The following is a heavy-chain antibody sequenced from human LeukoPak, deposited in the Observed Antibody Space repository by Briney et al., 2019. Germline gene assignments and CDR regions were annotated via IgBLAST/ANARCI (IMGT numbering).Heavy chain of an antibody. V-gene: IGHV4-38-2*02. D-gene: IGHD6-13*01. CDR1: GYSISSGYY. J-gene: IGHJ4*02. Sequence: PSETLSLTCTVSGYSISSGYYWGWIRQPPGNGLEWIGSIYHSGSTYYNPSLKSRVTISVDTSKNQFSLRLSSVTAADTAVYYCARVTGYMTEDYFDYWGQGTLITVSS. CDR2: IYHSGST. CDR3: ARVTGYMTEDYFDY.